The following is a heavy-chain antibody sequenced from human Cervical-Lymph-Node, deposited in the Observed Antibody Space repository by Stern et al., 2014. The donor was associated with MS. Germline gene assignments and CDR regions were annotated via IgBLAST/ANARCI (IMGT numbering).Heavy chain of an antibody. CDR3: ATDVLRDISSSS. D-gene: IGHD6-6*01. CDR2: IVPIFGKT. J-gene: IGHJ5*02. Sequence: QMQLVQSGAQVKKPGSSVRVSCQASGGTFSTYSFCWVRQAPGQGLEWMAGIVPIFGKTNYAQKFQGRVTFTADESTSTVYMDLTSLRSDDTAVYYCATDVLRDISSSSWGQGTQVTVSS. CDR1: GGTFSTYS. V-gene: IGHV1-69*01.